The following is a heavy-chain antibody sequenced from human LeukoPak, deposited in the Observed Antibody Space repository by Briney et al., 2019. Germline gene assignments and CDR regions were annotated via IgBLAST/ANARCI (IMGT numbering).Heavy chain of an antibody. D-gene: IGHD3-3*01. CDR3: ARVRGRTDYDFWSGYYNDDYYMDV. V-gene: IGHV4-34*01. Sequence: SETLSLTCAVYGGSFSGYYWSWIRQPPGKGLEWIGEINHSGSTYYNPSLKSRVTISVDTSKNQFSLKLSSVTAADTAVYYCARVRGRTDYDFWSGYYNDDYYMDVWGKGTTVTVSS. CDR1: GGSFSGYY. J-gene: IGHJ6*03. CDR2: INHSGST.